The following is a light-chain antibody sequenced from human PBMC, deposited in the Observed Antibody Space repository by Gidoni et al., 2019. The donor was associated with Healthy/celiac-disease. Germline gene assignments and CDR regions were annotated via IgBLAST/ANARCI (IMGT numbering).Light chain of an antibody. CDR1: QSVSSY. CDR3: QQRSNWPPVP. V-gene: IGKV3-11*01. Sequence: EIVLTQSPATLSLSPGERATLSCRASQSVSSYLAWYQQKPGQAPRLLIYDASNRATGIPARFSGSGSGTDFTLTISSLEPEDFAVYYCQQRSNWPPVPFXXXTKLEIK. J-gene: IGKJ2*01. CDR2: DAS.